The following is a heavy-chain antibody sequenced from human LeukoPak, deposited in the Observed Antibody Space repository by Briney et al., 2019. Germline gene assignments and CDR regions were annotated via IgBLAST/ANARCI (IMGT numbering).Heavy chain of an antibody. D-gene: IGHD2-15*01. CDR2: ISSSSSYI. CDR1: GLTFSSYS. V-gene: IGHV3-21*01. J-gene: IGHJ6*02. Sequence: GGSLRLSCAASGLTFSSYSMNWVRQAPGKGLEWVSSISSSSSYIYYADSVKGRYTISRDNAKNSLYLQMTSLKAEDTAVYYCARDDSGVVVVAGEPNYYYYGMDVWGQGTTVTVSS. CDR3: ARDDSGVVVVAGEPNYYYYGMDV.